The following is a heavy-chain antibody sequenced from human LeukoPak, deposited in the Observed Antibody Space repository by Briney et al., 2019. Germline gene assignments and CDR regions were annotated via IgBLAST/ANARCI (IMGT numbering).Heavy chain of an antibody. Sequence: GGSRRLSCAASGFTFSTYAMNWVRQAPGKGLEWVSVISGGGGNTYYADSVKGRFTISRDNSKNTLYLQMNSLRAEDTAVYYCAKDWSSSIYYYYYMDVWGKGTTVTVSS. CDR3: AKDWSSSIYYYYYMDV. CDR2: ISGGGGNT. V-gene: IGHV3-23*01. J-gene: IGHJ6*03. D-gene: IGHD6-6*01. CDR1: GFTFSTYA.